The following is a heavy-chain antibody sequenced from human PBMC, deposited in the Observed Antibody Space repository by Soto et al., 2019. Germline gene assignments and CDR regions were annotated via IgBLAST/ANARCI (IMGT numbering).Heavy chain of an antibody. J-gene: IGHJ3*02. CDR1: GFTFSSYA. V-gene: IGHV3-23*01. CDR3: AKEYDFWSGYYKGPDAFDI. CDR2: ISGSGGST. D-gene: IGHD3-3*01. Sequence: SLRLSCAASGFTFSSYAMSWVRQAPGKGLEWVSAISGSGGSTYYADSVKGRFTISRDNSKNTLYLQMNSLRAEDTAVYYCAKEYDFWSGYYKGPDAFDIWGQGTMVTVSS.